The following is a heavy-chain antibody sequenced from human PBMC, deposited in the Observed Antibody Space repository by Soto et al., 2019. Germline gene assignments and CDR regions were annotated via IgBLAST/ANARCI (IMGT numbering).Heavy chain of an antibody. CDR2: IYYSGST. Sequence: SETLSLTCTVSGGSISSYYWSWIRQPPGKGLEWIGYIYYSGSTNYNPSLKSRVTISVDTSKNQFSLKLSSVTAADTAVYYCARGGSDSSVYYLSAYYHYGMDVCGQGSTVPVSS. V-gene: IGHV4-59*01. D-gene: IGHD3-22*01. CDR3: ARGGSDSSVYYLSAYYHYGMDV. J-gene: IGHJ6*02. CDR1: GGSISSYY.